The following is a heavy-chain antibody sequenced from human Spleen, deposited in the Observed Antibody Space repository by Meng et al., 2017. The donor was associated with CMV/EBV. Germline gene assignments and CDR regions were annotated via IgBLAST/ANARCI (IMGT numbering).Heavy chain of an antibody. CDR1: GFTFSRYA. CDR2: ISHDGSKK. Sequence: GGSLRLSCAASGFTFSRYAIHWVRQAPGKGLEWVAVISHDGSKKHYADSVKGRFTISRDNAKNSLYLQMNSLRAEDTAVYYCARDRGGPWGQGTLVTVSS. CDR3: ARDRGGP. D-gene: IGHD3-10*01. V-gene: IGHV3-30-3*01. J-gene: IGHJ5*02.